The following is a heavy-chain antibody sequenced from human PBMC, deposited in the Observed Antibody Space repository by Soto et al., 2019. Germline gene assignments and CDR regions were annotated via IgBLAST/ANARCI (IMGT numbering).Heavy chain of an antibody. J-gene: IGHJ4*02. D-gene: IGHD3-3*01. CDR3: ASGYDFWSGFQAPFDY. V-gene: IGHV4-59*01. CDR1: GGSISSYY. CDR2: IYYSGST. Sequence: PSETLSLTCTVSGGSISSYYWSWIRQPPGKGLEWIGYIYYSGSTNYNPSLKSRVTISVDTSKNQFSLKLSSVTAADTAVYYCASGYDFWSGFQAPFDYWGQGTLVTVSS.